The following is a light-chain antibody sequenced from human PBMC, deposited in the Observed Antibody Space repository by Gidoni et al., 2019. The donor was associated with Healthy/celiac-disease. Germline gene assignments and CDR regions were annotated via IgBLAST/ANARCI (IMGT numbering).Light chain of an antibody. CDR3: QQRSNWPLT. V-gene: IGKV3-11*01. Sequence: ETVLTQSPSTLSLSPGESATLSCRASQSVSSYLAWYQQKPGQAPRLLSYDASNRATGLPARLSGSGSGTDFTLTISSLEPEDFAVYYCQQRSNWPLTFGGGTKVEIK. J-gene: IGKJ4*01. CDR1: QSVSSY. CDR2: DAS.